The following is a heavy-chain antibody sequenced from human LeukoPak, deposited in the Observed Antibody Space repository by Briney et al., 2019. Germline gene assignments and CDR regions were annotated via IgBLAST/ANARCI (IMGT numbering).Heavy chain of an antibody. D-gene: IGHD6-6*01. CDR1: GFIFRSYD. V-gene: IGHV3-21*05. CDR2: IGGRTNYI. J-gene: IGHJ4*02. CDR3: ARESFAARWD. Sequence: GGSLRLSCEASGFIFRSYDMAWVRQAPGKGLDWIAYIGGRTNYIFYADSVKGRFTISRDNANNLLYLQMNSLRAEDTAVYYCARESFAARWDWGQGTLVTVSS.